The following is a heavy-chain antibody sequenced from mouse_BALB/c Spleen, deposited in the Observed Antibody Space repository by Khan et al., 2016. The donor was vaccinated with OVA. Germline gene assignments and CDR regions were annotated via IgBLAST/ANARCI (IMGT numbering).Heavy chain of an antibody. CDR3: ARGGNSGPAWFAY. J-gene: IGHJ3*01. Sequence: EVQLQESGPGLVKPSQSLSLTCSVTGYSITSGYFWNWIRQFPGNNLEWLGYIRYDGDSNYNPTLKNRISITRDTSKNQFFLKLNSVPPEDTATYYCARGGNSGPAWFAYWGQGTLVTVSA. D-gene: IGHD3-1*01. CDR2: IRYDGDS. CDR1: GYSITSGYF. V-gene: IGHV3-6*02.